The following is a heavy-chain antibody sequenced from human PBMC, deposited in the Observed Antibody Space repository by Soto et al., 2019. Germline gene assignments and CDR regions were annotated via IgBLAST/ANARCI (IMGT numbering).Heavy chain of an antibody. CDR3: AKSRPSVEKTGDYVQN. Sequence: FIFSESTIYWVRQVPGKGLEAISAVSTSGRSTYYADSVKDRFTIPRDNSKNTLSLHMNSLTAEDTAKYYCAKSRPSVEKTGDYVQNWGQGTLVTVSS. V-gene: IGHV3-64*04. J-gene: IGHJ4*02. D-gene: IGHD3-10*02. CDR1: FIFSEST. CDR2: VSTSGRST.